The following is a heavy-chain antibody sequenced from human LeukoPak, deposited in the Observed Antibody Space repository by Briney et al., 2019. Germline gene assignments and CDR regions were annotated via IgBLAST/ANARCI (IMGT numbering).Heavy chain of an antibody. CDR1: GLTVSSNY. Sequence: GGSLRLSCAASGLTVSSNYMTWVRQAPGKGLEWVSIIHTNGNTYYADSVKGRFTISKDNAKNTVYLQMNSLRAEDTAVYYCVSFYETYWGRGTLVTVSS. CDR3: VSFYETY. J-gene: IGHJ4*02. D-gene: IGHD2/OR15-2a*01. V-gene: IGHV3-66*01. CDR2: IHTNGNT.